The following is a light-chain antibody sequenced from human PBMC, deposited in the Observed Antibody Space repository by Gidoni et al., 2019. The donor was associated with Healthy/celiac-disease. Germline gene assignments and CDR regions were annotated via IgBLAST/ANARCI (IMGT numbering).Light chain of an antibody. CDR2: GAS. Sequence: EIVMPQSPATLSVSPGERATLSCRASQSVSSNLAWYQQKPGQAPRLLIYGASTRATGIPARFSGSGSGTEFTLTISRLQSEDFAVYYCKQYNKWSRTFGQGTKVEIK. CDR1: QSVSSN. J-gene: IGKJ1*01. V-gene: IGKV3-15*01. CDR3: KQYNKWSRT.